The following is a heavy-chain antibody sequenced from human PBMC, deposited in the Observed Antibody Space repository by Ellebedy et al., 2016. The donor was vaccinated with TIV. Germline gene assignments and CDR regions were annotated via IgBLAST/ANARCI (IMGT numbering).Heavy chain of an antibody. V-gene: IGHV3-11*01. CDR1: GFTFSGYY. CDR2: ISTSGTTM. CDR3: ARKRQGMDV. Sequence: GESLKISCAASGFTFSGYYMTWVRQAPGKGLEWLSDISTSGTTMYYADSVKGRFTISRANARNSLFLRMDRLRAEETAVYYCARKRQGMDVWGQGTTVTVSS. J-gene: IGHJ6*02.